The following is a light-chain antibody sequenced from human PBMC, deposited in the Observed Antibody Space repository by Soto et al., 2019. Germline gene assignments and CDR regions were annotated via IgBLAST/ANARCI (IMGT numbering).Light chain of an antibody. CDR2: GAY. CDR3: NPSGNLQLP. CDR1: QSVSSTY. J-gene: IGKJ4*01. Sequence: EIVLTPSPATLSLSPGERAILSCRASQSVSSTYLAWYQQKPGQAPRLLIYGAYNRATGINARFSGSGSGTDFTLTIRRMEPEDFAAYYRNPSGNLQLPFGGGHQLDIK. V-gene: IGKV3-20*01.